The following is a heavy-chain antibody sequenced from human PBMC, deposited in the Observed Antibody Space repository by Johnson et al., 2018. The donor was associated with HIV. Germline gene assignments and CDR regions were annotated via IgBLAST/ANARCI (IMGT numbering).Heavy chain of an antibody. CDR1: GFTFSSYG. CDR3: ARACRDGYTCDAFDI. D-gene: IGHD5-24*01. V-gene: IGHV3-30*03. J-gene: IGHJ3*02. Sequence: QVQLVESGGGVVQPGRSLRLSCAASGFTFSSYGMHWVRQAPGKGLEWVALISHHGSNKDCADSVKGRFTISRDNAKNSLYVHMNSLRAEDTAVYYCARACRDGYTCDAFDIWGQGTMVTVSS. CDR2: ISHHGSNK.